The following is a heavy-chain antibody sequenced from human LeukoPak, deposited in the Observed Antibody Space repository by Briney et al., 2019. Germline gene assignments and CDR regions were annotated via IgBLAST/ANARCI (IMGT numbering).Heavy chain of an antibody. D-gene: IGHD1-26*01. CDR1: GFTFDDYA. V-gene: IGHV3-9*01. CDR3: AKDRRGSYFGSPHFDY. J-gene: IGHJ4*02. CDR2: ISWNSGSI. Sequence: SGGSLRLSCAASGFTFDDYAMHWVRQAPGKGLERVSGISWNSGSIGYADSVKGRFTISRDNAKNSLYLQMNSLRAEDTALYYCAKDRRGSYFGSPHFDYWGQGTLVTVSS.